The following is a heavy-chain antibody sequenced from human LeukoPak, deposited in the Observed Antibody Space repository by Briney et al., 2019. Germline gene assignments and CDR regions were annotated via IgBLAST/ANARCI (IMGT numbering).Heavy chain of an antibody. V-gene: IGHV3-74*03. D-gene: IGHD3-10*01. CDR2: TNPDGSTT. CDR1: GFTFSGYW. J-gene: IGHJ4*02. CDR3: ARETPRGGRYYFDY. Sequence: GSLRLSCAASGFTFSGYWMHWVRQAPGKGLVWVSRTNPDGSTTTYADSVKGRFTISRDDAKNTLYLQMNSLRAEDTALYYCARETPRGGRYYFDYWGQGALVTVSS.